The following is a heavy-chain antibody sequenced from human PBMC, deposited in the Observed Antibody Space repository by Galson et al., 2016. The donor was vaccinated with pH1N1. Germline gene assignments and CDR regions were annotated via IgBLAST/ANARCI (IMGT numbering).Heavy chain of an antibody. V-gene: IGHV1-2*02. J-gene: IGHJ6*02. CDR2: INPNSGGT. Sequence: SVKVSCKASGYTFTGYYMHWVRQAPGQGLEWMGWINPNSGGTKYAQKCQGRVTMTRDTPISTAYMELSRLRSDDTAVYYCARRGSSTSHYYYGMDVWGQGT. CDR1: GYTFTGYY. D-gene: IGHD2-2*01. CDR3: ARRGSSTSHYYYGMDV.